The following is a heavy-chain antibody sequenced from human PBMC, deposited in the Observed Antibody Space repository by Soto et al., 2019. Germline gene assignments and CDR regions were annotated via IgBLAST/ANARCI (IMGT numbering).Heavy chain of an antibody. Sequence: QVQLVQSGAEVKKPGSSVKVSCKVSGGTFSDYTITWVRQAPGQGLEWMGRVVLILNIINYAPKFHGRVTITADKSVSTVYMDLTSLTSEDTAVYYCARGREWFGPWGQGTLVTVSA. D-gene: IGHD3-10*01. J-gene: IGHJ5*02. CDR2: VVLILNII. CDR3: ARGREWFGP. CDR1: GGTFSDYT. V-gene: IGHV1-69*02.